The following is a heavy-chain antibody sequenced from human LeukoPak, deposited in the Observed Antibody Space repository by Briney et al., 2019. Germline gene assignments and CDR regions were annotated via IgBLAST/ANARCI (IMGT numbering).Heavy chain of an antibody. CDR1: GYSFASSW. V-gene: IGHV5-51*01. Sequence: GKSLKISCKGSGYSFASSWIGWVRQMPGKGLEWMGIIYPDDSDTRYSPSFEGQITISVDKSISTAYLQWSSLKASDTAVYYCARHGHCTNGVCYSNYYYHMDVWGKGTTVTVSS. D-gene: IGHD2-8*01. J-gene: IGHJ6*03. CDR3: ARHGHCTNGVCYSNYYYHMDV. CDR2: IYPDDSDT.